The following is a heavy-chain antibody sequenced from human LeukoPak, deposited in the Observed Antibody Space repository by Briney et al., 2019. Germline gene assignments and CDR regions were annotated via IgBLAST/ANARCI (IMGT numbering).Heavy chain of an antibody. J-gene: IGHJ4*02. Sequence: PGGSLRLSCAASGFTVSSNYMSWVRQAPGKGLEWVSSISSSSSYIYYADSVKGRFTISRDNAKNSLYLQMNSLRAEDTAVYYCARKDRAARSCFDYWGQGTLVTVSS. CDR2: ISSSSSYI. D-gene: IGHD6-6*01. CDR3: ARKDRAARSCFDY. CDR1: GFTVSSNY. V-gene: IGHV3-21*01.